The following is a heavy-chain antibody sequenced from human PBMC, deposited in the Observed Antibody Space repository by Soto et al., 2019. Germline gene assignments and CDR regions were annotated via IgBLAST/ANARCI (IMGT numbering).Heavy chain of an antibody. D-gene: IGHD3-16*02. V-gene: IGHV3-15*07. CDR2: IKSKADGGTT. CDR3: TSLYYGH. CDR1: EFTFTNAW. J-gene: IGHJ4*02. Sequence: EVQLVESGGDLVKPGGSLRLPCAASEFTFTNAWMNWVRQAPGKGLEWVGRIKSKADGGTTDYAAPVKGRFTISRDESQNTLYLQMNSLKTEDTAVYYCTSLYYGHWGQGTLVTVSS.